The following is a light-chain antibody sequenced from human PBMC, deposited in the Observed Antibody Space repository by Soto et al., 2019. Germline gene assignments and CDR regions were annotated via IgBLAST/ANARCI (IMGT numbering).Light chain of an antibody. CDR2: KAS. V-gene: IGKV1-5*03. Sequence: DIQMTQSPSTLSASVGDRVTITCRASQSISSWLAWYQQKPGKAPKLLIYKASSLESGVPSRFSGSGSGTEFTLTISSLQPDDFATYYGQQYNSYSSWTFGQGTKGDIK. CDR1: QSISSW. J-gene: IGKJ1*01. CDR3: QQYNSYSSWT.